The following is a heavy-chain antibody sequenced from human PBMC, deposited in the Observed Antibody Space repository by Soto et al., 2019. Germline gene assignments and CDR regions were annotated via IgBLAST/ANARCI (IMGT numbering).Heavy chain of an antibody. CDR3: ARRRVEDYYDSSGGDAFDI. D-gene: IGHD3-22*01. Sequence: LGESLKISCKGSGYSFTSYWISWVRQMPGKGLEWMGRIDPSDSYTNYSPSFQGHVTISADKSISTAYLQWSSLKASDTAMYYCARRRVEDYYDSSGGDAFDIWGQGTMVTVSS. CDR1: GYSFTSYW. V-gene: IGHV5-10-1*01. J-gene: IGHJ3*02. CDR2: IDPSDSYT.